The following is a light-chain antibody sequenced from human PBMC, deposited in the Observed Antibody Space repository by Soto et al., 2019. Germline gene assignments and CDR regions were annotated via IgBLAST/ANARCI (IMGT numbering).Light chain of an antibody. CDR3: TSYAGSNNLV. V-gene: IGLV1-44*01. CDR2: GDY. Sequence: QSVLTQPPSASGTPGQRVTISCSGSPSNIGSNTVSWYQQFSGSAPRLIMYGDYRRPSGVPDRFSGSKSGTSASLAISGLQSEDEADYYCTSYAGSNNLVFAGGTKLTVL. CDR1: PSNIGSNT. J-gene: IGLJ3*02.